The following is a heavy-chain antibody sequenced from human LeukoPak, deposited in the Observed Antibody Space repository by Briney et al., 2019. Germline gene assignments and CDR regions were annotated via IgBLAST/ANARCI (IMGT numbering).Heavy chain of an antibody. J-gene: IGHJ5*02. D-gene: IGHD3-10*01. CDR2: IYHSGST. CDR3: ARGPFTMLRGADSWFDP. Sequence: PSETLSLTCTVSGGSISSSSYYWGWIRQPPGKGLEWIGSIYHSGSTNYNPALKSRVTMSVDTSKNQFSLKLSSVTAADTAVYYCARGPFTMLRGADSWFDPWGQGTLVTVSS. V-gene: IGHV4-39*07. CDR1: GGSISSSSYY.